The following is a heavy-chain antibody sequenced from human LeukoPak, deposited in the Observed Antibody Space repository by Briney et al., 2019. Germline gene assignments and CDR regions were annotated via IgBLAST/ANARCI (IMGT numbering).Heavy chain of an antibody. D-gene: IGHD1-26*01. V-gene: IGHV3-33*01. J-gene: IGHJ4*02. CDR3: TRDLAHLSGSLDY. Sequence: GGSLRLSCVASGFTFSNSGMHWVRQAPGKGLEWVAVIWFDGSKKFYADSEKGRFTISRDNSKNTLFLQMSSLRGEDTAVYYCTRDLAHLSGSLDYWGQGALVTVSS. CDR1: GFTFSNSG. CDR2: IWFDGSKK.